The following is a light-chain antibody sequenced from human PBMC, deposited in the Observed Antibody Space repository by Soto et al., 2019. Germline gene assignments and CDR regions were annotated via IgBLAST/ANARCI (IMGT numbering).Light chain of an antibody. CDR1: SSDVGYDNY. Sequence: QSVLTQPASVSGSPGQSITISCTGTSSDVGYDNYVSWFQQHPGKAPKLMIYEVSRRPSGVSNRFSGPKSANTASLTISGLQAEDEADYYCTSHTASSTWVFGGGTKLTVL. CDR2: EVS. CDR3: TSHTASSTWV. J-gene: IGLJ3*02. V-gene: IGLV2-14*01.